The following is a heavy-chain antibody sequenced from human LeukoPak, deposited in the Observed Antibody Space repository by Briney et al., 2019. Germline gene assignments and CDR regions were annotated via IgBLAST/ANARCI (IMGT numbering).Heavy chain of an antibody. CDR2: ISSSSSYI. CDR3: AKDFRYCGGGNCYGWFDP. J-gene: IGHJ5*02. D-gene: IGHD2-15*01. V-gene: IGHV3-21*04. CDR1: GFTFSSYS. Sequence: GGSLRLSCAASGFTFSSYSMNWVRQAPGKGLEWVSSISSSSSYIYYADSVKGRSTISRDNSKNTLYLQMNSLRAEDTAIYFCAKDFRYCGGGNCYGWFDPWGQGTLVTVSS.